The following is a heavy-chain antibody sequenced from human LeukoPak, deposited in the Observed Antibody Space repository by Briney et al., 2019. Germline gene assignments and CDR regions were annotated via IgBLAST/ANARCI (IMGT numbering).Heavy chain of an antibody. D-gene: IGHD3-22*01. CDR1: GYTFTDYY. J-gene: IGHJ4*02. Sequence: ASVKVSCKASGYTFTDYYMHWVRRAPGQGLEWMGWINPNSGGTHYPQKFQGWVTMTRDTSISTAYMEMSRLTSDDTAVFYCARGGPYYDSSRANDLNYWGQGTLVTVSS. V-gene: IGHV1-2*04. CDR2: INPNSGGT. CDR3: ARGGPYYDSSRANDLNY.